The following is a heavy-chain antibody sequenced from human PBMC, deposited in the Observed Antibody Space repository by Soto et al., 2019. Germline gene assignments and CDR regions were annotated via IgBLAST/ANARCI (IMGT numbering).Heavy chain of an antibody. Sequence: SETLSLTCTVSGGSISSSSYYWGWIRQPPGKVLEGIGSIYYSGSTYYNPSLKSRVTISVDTSKNQFSLKLSSVTAADTAVYYCASRTGWPAYFDYWGQGTLVTVSS. J-gene: IGHJ4*02. V-gene: IGHV4-39*01. CDR1: GGSISSSSYY. D-gene: IGHD1-1*01. CDR3: ASRTGWPAYFDY. CDR2: IYYSGST.